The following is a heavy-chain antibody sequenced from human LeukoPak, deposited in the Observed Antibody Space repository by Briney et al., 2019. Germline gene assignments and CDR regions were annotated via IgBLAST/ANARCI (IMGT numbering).Heavy chain of an antibody. V-gene: IGHV5-51*01. CDR2: IYPGDSDT. Sequence: GESLKISCQGSGSSFTNYWIGWVRRLPGKGLEWMGIIYPGDSDTRYSPSFQGQVTISADKSISTAYLQWSSLKASDTAMYYCARGAGFGELYRNWFDPWGQGTLVTVSS. J-gene: IGHJ5*02. CDR3: ARGAGFGELYRNWFDP. CDR1: GSSFTNYW. D-gene: IGHD3-10*01.